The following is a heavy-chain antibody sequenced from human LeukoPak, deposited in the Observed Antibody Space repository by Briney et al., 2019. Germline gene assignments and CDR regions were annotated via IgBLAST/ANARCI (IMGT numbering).Heavy chain of an antibody. CDR3: ASTSARLRGIWDY. CDR1: GGTFSSYA. V-gene: IGHV7-4-1*02. CDR2: INTNTGNP. Sequence: ASVKVSCKASGGTFSSYAISWVRQAPGQGLEWMGWINTNTGNPTYAQGFTGRFVFSLDTSVSTAYLQISSLKAEDTAVYYCASTSARLRGIWDYWGQGTLVTVSS. J-gene: IGHJ4*02. D-gene: IGHD3-16*01.